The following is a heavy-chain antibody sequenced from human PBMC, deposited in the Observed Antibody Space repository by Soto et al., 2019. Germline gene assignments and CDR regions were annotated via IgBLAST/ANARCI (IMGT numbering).Heavy chain of an antibody. CDR2: IIPIFGTA. CDR1: GGTFSSYA. CDR3: ARGSKFPGNRLRWLPVEFDY. D-gene: IGHD4-17*01. V-gene: IGHV1-69*12. J-gene: IGHJ4*02. Sequence: QVQLVQSGAEVKKPESSVKVSCKASGGTFSSYAISWVRQAPGQGLEWMGGIIPIFGTANYAQKFQGRVTITADETTSTAYMELSSLRSEDTAVYYCARGSKFPGNRLRWLPVEFDYWGQGTLVTVSS.